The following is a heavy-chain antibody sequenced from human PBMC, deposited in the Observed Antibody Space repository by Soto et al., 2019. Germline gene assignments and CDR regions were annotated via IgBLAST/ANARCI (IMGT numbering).Heavy chain of an antibody. V-gene: IGHV1-69*13. CDR3: ARGDATKIVVTTYYAMDV. Sequence: SVKVSCKASGGSLSNYGISWLRQAPGQGLECMGAIIPVFGTPNYAQKFQDRVTITADESTTTVYMEVRSLTSEDTAVYYCARGDATKIVVTTYYAMDVWGQGTTVTVSS. D-gene: IGHD3-22*01. CDR2: IIPVFGTP. J-gene: IGHJ6*02. CDR1: GGSLSNYG.